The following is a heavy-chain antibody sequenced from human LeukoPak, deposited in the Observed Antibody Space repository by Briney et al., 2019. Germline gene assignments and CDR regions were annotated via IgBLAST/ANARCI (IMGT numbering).Heavy chain of an antibody. D-gene: IGHD3-22*01. CDR3: VRDGDYYDSGGYGNI. CDR2: IFHTGST. V-gene: IGHV4-30-2*01. J-gene: IGHJ4*02. Sequence: SETLSLTCSVSGGSIDSGIYSWSWIRQPPGNGLEWIGYIFHTGSTSYNPSLKSRVTISVDRSKNQFSLKLSSVTAADTAMYYCVRDGDYYDSGGYGNIWGQGTLVTVSS. CDR1: GGSIDSGIYS.